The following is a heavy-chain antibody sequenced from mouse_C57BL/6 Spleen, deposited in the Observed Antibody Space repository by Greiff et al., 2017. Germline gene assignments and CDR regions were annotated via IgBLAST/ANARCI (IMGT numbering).Heavy chain of an antibody. J-gene: IGHJ4*01. CDR3: ARDADYGYAMDY. V-gene: IGHV5-16*01. CDR1: GFTFSDYY. Sequence: EVQLVESEGGLVQPGSSMKLSCTASGFTFSDYYMAWVRQVPEKGLEWVANITYDGSSTYYLDSLKSRFIISRDNAKNILYLQMSSLKSEDTDTYDCARDADYGYAMDYWGQGTSVTVSS. CDR2: ITYDGSST. D-gene: IGHD2-4*01.